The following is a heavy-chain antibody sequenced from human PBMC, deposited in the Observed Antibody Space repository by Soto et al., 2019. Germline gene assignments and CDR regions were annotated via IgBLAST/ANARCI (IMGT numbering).Heavy chain of an antibody. D-gene: IGHD3-10*01. Sequence: ASVKVSCKASGYTFTSYDINWVRQATGQGLEWMGWMNPNSGNTGYAQKLQGRVTMTTDTSTSTAYMELRSLRSDDTAVYYCARGGITSPDESHYWGQGTLVTVSS. J-gene: IGHJ4*02. CDR1: GYTFTSYD. V-gene: IGHV1-8*01. CDR3: ARGGITSPDESHY. CDR2: MNPNSGNT.